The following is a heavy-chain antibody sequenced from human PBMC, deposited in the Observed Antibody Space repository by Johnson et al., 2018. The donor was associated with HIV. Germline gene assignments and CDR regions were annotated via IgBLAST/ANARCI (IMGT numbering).Heavy chain of an antibody. CDR2: ISYDGSNK. J-gene: IGHJ3*02. D-gene: IGHD6-13*01. V-gene: IGHV3-30*04. CDR1: GFTFSSYA. Sequence: QVQLVESGGGLVQPGGSLRLSCAASGFTFSSYAMHWVRQAPGKGLEWVAVISYDGSNKYYADSVKGRFTISRDNSKNTLYLQMNNLRAEDTAVYYCAKVDRPGIAAAPLDAFDIWGQGTMVTVSS. CDR3: AKVDRPGIAAAPLDAFDI.